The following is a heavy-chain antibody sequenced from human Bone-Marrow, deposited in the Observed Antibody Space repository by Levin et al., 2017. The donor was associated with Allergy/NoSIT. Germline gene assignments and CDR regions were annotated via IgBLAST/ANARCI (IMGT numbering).Heavy chain of an antibody. V-gene: IGHV1-69*04. CDR2: IIPCRAIT. J-gene: IGHJ6*02. CDR1: GGTFSTDV. Sequence: PRASVKVSCKASGGTFSTDVISWVRQAPGQGLEWMGRIIPCRAITNYAQKFQGRVTITADKSTNTGYMELSSLRSEDTAVYYCARGATGTTVWVSGEPKVNYYAMDVWGQGTTVIVSS. CDR3: ARGATGTTVWVSGEPKVNYYAMDV. D-gene: IGHD1-7*01.